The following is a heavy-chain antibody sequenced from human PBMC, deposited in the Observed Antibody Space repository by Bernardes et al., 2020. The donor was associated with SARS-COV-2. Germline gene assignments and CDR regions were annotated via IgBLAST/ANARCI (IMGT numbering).Heavy chain of an antibody. Sequence: GGSLRLSCAASGFTFSSYSMNWVRQAPGKGLEWVSYISSSSSTIYYADSVKGRFTISRDNAKNSLYLQMNSLRAEDTAVYYCATTRGYSYGPFDYWGQGTLVTVSS. V-gene: IGHV3-48*01. CDR3: ATTRGYSYGPFDY. D-gene: IGHD5-18*01. CDR2: ISSSSSTI. J-gene: IGHJ4*02. CDR1: GFTFSSYS.